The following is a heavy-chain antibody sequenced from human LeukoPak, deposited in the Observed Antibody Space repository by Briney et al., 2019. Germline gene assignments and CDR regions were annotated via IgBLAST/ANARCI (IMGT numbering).Heavy chain of an antibody. Sequence: ASVKVSCKASGYTFTSYDINWVRQATGQGLEWMGWIDTYSGNTNYAQKVQGRVTMTTDTSTSTAYMELRSLRSDDTAVYYCARVHPSGSYHKYWGQGTLVTVSS. CDR2: IDTYSGNT. CDR1: GYTFTSYD. D-gene: IGHD3-10*01. J-gene: IGHJ4*02. CDR3: ARVHPSGSYHKY. V-gene: IGHV1-18*01.